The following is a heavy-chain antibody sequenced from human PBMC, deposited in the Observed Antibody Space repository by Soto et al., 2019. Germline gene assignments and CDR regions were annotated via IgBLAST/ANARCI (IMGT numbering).Heavy chain of an antibody. CDR3: ARGPPSGSFSLTPRY. Sequence: QVQLVQSGPEVKKPGASVKVSCKASGYSFHNFGIIWVRQAPGQGLEWMGWISGQIAKTNYAQKFQGKVTMTTDTSTSTADMELNTLTSDDTAMYYCARGPPSGSFSLTPRYWGQGTLVTVPS. D-gene: IGHD1-26*01. CDR1: GYSFHNFG. CDR2: ISGQIAKT. V-gene: IGHV1-18*04. J-gene: IGHJ4*02.